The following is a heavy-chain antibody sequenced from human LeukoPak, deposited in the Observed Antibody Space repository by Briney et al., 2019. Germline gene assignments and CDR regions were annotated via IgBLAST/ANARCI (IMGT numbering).Heavy chain of an antibody. CDR1: GFTFSSYA. D-gene: IGHD3-10*01. V-gene: IGHV3-23*01. CDR2: ISGSGGST. CDR3: AKDLGDGPTIFY. J-gene: IGHJ4*02. Sequence: GGSLRLSCAASGFTFSSYAMSWVRQAPGRGLEWVSAISGSGGSTYYADSVKGRFTISRDNSKNTLYLQMNSLRAEDTAVYYCAKDLGDGPTIFYWGQGTLVTVSS.